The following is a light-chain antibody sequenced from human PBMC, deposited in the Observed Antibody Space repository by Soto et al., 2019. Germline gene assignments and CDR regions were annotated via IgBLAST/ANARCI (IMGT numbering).Light chain of an antibody. CDR1: SSSIGSNA. Sequence: QAVVTQPPSASGTPGQRVTISCSGSSSSIGSNAVNWYQHIPGTAPKLLIHNDNQRPSGVPDRFSGSKSGTSASLTISGLQSEDEADYYCAAWDGSLSAVLFGGGTKLTVL. CDR2: NDN. V-gene: IGLV1-44*01. CDR3: AAWDGSLSAVL. J-gene: IGLJ2*01.